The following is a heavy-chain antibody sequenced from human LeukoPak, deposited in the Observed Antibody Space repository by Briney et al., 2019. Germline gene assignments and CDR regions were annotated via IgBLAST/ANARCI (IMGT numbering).Heavy chain of an antibody. V-gene: IGHV1-2*02. Sequence: ASVKVSCKASGYTFTGYYMHWVRQAPGQGLEWMGWINPNSGGTNYAQKFQGRVTMTRYTSISTAYMELSRLRSDDTAVYYCARGGFTVAAMPAFDPWGQGTLVTVSS. J-gene: IGHJ5*02. CDR3: ARGGFTVAAMPAFDP. CDR2: INPNSGGT. D-gene: IGHD2-2*01. CDR1: GYTFTGYY.